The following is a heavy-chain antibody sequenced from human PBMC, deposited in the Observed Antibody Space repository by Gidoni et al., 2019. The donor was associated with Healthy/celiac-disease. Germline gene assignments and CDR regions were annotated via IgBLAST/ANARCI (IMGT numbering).Heavy chain of an antibody. V-gene: IGHV3-73*01. CDR3: TRLEYSSSSYFDL. CDR1: GFTFSGSA. J-gene: IGHJ2*01. D-gene: IGHD6-6*01. Sequence: EVQLVESGGGLVQPGGSLKLSCAASGFTFSGSAMHWVRQASGKGLEWVGRIRSKANSYATAYAASVKGRFTISRDDSKNTAYLQMNSLKTEDTAVYYCTRLEYSSSSYFDLWGRGTLVTVSS. CDR2: IRSKANSYAT.